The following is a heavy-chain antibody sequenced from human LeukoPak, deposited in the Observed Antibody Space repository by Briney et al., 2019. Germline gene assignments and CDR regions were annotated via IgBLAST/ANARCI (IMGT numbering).Heavy chain of an antibody. D-gene: IGHD6-19*01. CDR3: ARETPDSSGWD. CDR2: IKQDGSEK. V-gene: IGHV3-7*01. J-gene: IGHJ4*02. CDR1: GFTFTNYW. Sequence: GGSLRLSCAASGFTFTNYWMSWVRQAPGKGLEWVANIKQDGSEKYYVDSVKGRFTISRGNAKNSLYLQMNSLRAEDTAVYYCARETPDSSGWDWGQGTLVTVSS.